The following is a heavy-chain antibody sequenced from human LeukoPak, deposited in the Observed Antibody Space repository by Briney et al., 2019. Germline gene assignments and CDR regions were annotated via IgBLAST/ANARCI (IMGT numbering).Heavy chain of an antibody. D-gene: IGHD3-22*01. Sequence: PSETLSLTCTVSGGSISSGGYYWSWIRQHPGEGLEWIGYINYRGSAYYNPSLKSRVTISVDTSKNQFSLKVSSVTAADTAVYYCARRIYYDSGIYEDYWGQGTLVTVSS. CDR3: ARRIYYDSGIYEDY. J-gene: IGHJ4*02. CDR2: INYRGSA. CDR1: GGSISSGGYY. V-gene: IGHV4-31*03.